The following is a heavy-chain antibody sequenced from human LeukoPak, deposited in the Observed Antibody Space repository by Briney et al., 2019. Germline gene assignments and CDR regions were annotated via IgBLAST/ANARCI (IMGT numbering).Heavy chain of an antibody. CDR2: IKQDGSEK. D-gene: IGHD6-13*01. J-gene: IGHJ3*02. V-gene: IGHV3-7*01. CDR1: GFTFSSYW. CDR3: ARERVAAASAFEI. Sequence: GGSLRLSCAASGFTFSSYWMSWVRQAPGKGLEWVANIKQDGSEKNYVDSVKGRFTISRDNAKNSLYLQMNSLRAEDTAVYYCARERVAAASAFEIWGQGTMVTVSS.